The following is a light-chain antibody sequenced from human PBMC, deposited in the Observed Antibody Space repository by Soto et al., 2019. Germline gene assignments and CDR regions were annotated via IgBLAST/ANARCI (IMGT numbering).Light chain of an antibody. Sequence: QSVLTQPAAVSGSPGQSITISCTGTSSDVGGYNYVSWYQRHPGKAPKLMIYDVSNRPSGVSNRLSGSKSGNTASLTISGLQAEDEADYYCSSYTSSSIVFGTGTKVTVL. CDR2: DVS. CDR1: SSDVGGYNY. V-gene: IGLV2-14*01. CDR3: SSYTSSSIV. J-gene: IGLJ1*01.